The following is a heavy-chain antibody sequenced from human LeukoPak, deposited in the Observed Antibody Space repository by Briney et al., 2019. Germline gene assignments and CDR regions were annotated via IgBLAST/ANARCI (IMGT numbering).Heavy chain of an antibody. CDR3: ASIYGSGSSSYYYYYMDV. Sequence: SETLSLTCAVSGGSISSSNWWSWVRSPPGKGLEWIGEIYHSGSTNYNPSLKSRVTISVDTSKNQFSLKLSSVTAADTAVYYCASIYGSGSSSYYYYYMDVWGKGTTVTVSS. CDR1: GGSISSSNW. CDR2: IYHSGST. V-gene: IGHV4-4*02. D-gene: IGHD3-10*01. J-gene: IGHJ6*03.